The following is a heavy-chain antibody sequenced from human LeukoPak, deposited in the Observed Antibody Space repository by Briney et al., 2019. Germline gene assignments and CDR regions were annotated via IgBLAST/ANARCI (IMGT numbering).Heavy chain of an antibody. Sequence: SETLSLTCTVSGGSISSYYWSWIRQPPGKGLEWIGYIYYSGSTNYNPSLKSRVTISVDKSKNQFSLKLSSVTAADTAVYYCARDRRTYYYGSELDYWGQGTLVTVSS. J-gene: IGHJ4*02. V-gene: IGHV4-59*12. D-gene: IGHD3-10*01. CDR3: ARDRRTYYYGSELDY. CDR2: IYYSGST. CDR1: GGSISSYY.